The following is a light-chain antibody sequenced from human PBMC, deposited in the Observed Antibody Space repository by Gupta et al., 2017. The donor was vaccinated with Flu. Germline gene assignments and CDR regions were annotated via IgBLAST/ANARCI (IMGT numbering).Light chain of an antibody. CDR1: TLGGRS. J-gene: IGLJ1*01. V-gene: IGLV3-9*01. Sequence: ALGQTATITCGGDTLGGRSVHWNHQKQGQAPVLVIYADTKRPSGIPDLFYGASSGTTAHTNIAGAQAGEDDYFYCPKSTNYSFVFGTGTKLTVL. CDR2: ADT. CDR3: PKSTNYSFV.